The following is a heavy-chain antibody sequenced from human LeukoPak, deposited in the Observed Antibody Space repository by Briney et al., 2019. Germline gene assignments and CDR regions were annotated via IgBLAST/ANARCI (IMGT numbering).Heavy chain of an antibody. J-gene: IGHJ4*02. CDR1: GFTFSSYW. V-gene: IGHV3-74*01. CDR2: INSDGGTT. D-gene: IGHD1-26*01. Sequence: GGSLRLSCAASGFTFSSYWMHWVRQAPGKGLVWVSRINSDGGTTTYADSVKGRFTISRDNAKNTLYLQMNSLGAEDMAVYYCARGYSGSYRVDYWGQGTLVTVSS. CDR3: ARGYSGSYRVDY.